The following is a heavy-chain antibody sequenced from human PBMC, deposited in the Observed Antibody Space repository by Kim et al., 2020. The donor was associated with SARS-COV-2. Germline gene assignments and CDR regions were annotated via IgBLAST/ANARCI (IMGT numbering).Heavy chain of an antibody. J-gene: IGHJ4*02. V-gene: IGHV4-59*08. D-gene: IGHD5-18*01. CDR2: IYYSGST. Sequence: SETLSLTYTVSGGSISSYYWSWIRQPPGKGLEWIGYIYYSGSTNYNPSLKSRVTISVDTSKNQFSLKLSSVTAADTAVYYCARVDTAMVIDYWGQGTLVTVSS. CDR1: GGSISSYY. CDR3: ARVDTAMVIDY.